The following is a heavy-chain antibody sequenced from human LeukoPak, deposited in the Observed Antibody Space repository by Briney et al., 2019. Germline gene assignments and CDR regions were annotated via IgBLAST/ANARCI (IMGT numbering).Heavy chain of an antibody. CDR1: GFTFSSYW. Sequence: GGSLRLSCAASGFTFSSYWMHWVRQAPGKGLVWLSRVNGDGNITTYADSVRGRFTISRDNAKNTLYPQMNSLRAEDTAVYYCVRRGLVPAFDIWGQGTMVSATS. CDR3: VRRGLVPAFDI. J-gene: IGHJ3*02. CDR2: VNGDGNIT. V-gene: IGHV3-74*01. D-gene: IGHD3-10*02.